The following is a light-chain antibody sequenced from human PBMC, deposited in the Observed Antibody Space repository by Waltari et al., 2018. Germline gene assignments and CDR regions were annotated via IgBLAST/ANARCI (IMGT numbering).Light chain of an antibody. V-gene: IGLV4-69*01. CDR3: ETGGFGIWV. CDR2: VNSDGSH. J-gene: IGLJ3*02. Sequence: QLMLTQSPSASASLGASVKLTCTLSSGHTTYAIAWHQVQPEKGPRYLMKVNSDGSHIKGDGLPDRFSGSSSGAERYLTIASLQSEDEADYYCETGGFGIWVFGGGTKLTVL. CDR1: SGHTTYA.